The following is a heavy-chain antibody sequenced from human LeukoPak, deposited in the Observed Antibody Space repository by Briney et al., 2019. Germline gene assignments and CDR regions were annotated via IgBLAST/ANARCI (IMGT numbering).Heavy chain of an antibody. CDR3: AKDGYYYDSSGYYYDWYFDL. CDR1: GFTFSSYA. CDR2: ISYDGSNK. Sequence: PGGSLRLSCSASGFTFSSYAMHWVRQAPGKGLEWVAVISYDGSNKYYADSVKGRFAISRDNSKNTLYLQMNSLRAEDTAVYYCAKDGYYYDSSGYYYDWYFDLWGRGTLVTVSS. V-gene: IGHV3-30*09. D-gene: IGHD3-22*01. J-gene: IGHJ2*01.